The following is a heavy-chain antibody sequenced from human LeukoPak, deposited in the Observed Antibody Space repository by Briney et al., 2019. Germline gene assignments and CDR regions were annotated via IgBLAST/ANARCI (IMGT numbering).Heavy chain of an antibody. Sequence: TGGSLSLSCAASRLTLNTYAMSWVRKARGRGRGWVSAISGSGVSTYYAHSVKGRFTISRENSQNTLYRQLNSLRAEDTAVYYCAKDGYGVLDYWGQGTLVTVSS. CDR3: AKDGYGVLDY. V-gene: IGHV3-23*01. J-gene: IGHJ4*01. CDR1: RLTLNTYA. CDR2: ISGSGVST. D-gene: IGHD4-17*01.